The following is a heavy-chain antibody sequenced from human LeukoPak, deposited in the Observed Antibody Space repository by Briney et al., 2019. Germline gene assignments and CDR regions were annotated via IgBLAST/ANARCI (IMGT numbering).Heavy chain of an antibody. CDR1: GYTFTGYY. V-gene: IGHV1-2*02. CDR3: ARESVACTRVGDY. CDR2: INPNSGGT. Sequence: ASVKVSCKASGYTFTGYYMHWVRQAPGQGLEWMGWINPNSGGTNYAQKFQGRVTMTRNTSISTAYMELSRLRSDDTAVYYCARESVACTRVGDYCGQGTLVTVSS. D-gene: IGHD6-19*01. J-gene: IGHJ4*02.